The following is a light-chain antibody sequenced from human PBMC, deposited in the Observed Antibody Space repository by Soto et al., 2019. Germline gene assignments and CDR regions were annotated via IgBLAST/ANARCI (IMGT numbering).Light chain of an antibody. J-gene: IGKJ5*01. CDR2: DAS. V-gene: IGKV3-11*01. CDR1: QSVSRY. Sequence: EIVMTQSPATLSVSPGERATLSCRASQSVSRYLARYQQKPGQAPGLLIYDASNRATGIPARFSGGESGTDFTLTISSLEPEDFAVYYCQQRSNWPITFGQGTRLEIK. CDR3: QQRSNWPIT.